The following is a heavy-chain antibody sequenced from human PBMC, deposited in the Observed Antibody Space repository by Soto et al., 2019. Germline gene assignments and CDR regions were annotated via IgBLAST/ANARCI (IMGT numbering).Heavy chain of an antibody. J-gene: IGHJ6*03. CDR3: TSLRSEVYYYYYMDV. Sequence: QVQLVQSGAEVKKPGASVKVSCKASAYSNTIYGINWVRQAPGQGLEWMGWISAYNGKAHYAQKVQDRLTVTTDTSTSTAYMELRSLRSDDTAVYYCTSLRSEVYYYYYMDVWGKGTTVTVSS. CDR1: AYSNTIYG. CDR2: ISAYNGKA. V-gene: IGHV1-18*01.